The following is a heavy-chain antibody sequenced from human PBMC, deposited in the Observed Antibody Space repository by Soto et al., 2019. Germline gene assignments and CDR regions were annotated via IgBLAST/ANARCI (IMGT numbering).Heavy chain of an antibody. J-gene: IGHJ6*02. Sequence: PSETLSLTCTVSGGSISSSSYYWGWIRQPPGKGLEWIGSIYYSGSTYYNPSLKSRVTISVDTSKNQFSLKLSSVTAADTAVYYCARARYDFWSGLYGMDVWGQGTTVTVSS. CDR2: IYYSGST. D-gene: IGHD3-3*01. CDR1: GGSISSSSYY. V-gene: IGHV4-39*01. CDR3: ARARYDFWSGLYGMDV.